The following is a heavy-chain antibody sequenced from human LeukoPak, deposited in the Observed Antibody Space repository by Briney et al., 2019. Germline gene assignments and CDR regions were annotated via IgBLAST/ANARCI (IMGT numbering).Heavy chain of an antibody. Sequence: GGSLRLSCAASGFTFDDYGMSWVRQAPGKGLEWVSGINWNGGSTGYADSVKGRFTISRDNAKNSLYLQMNSLRAEDTALYHCARAYCSSTSCYDHLDYWGQGTLVTVSS. D-gene: IGHD2-2*01. CDR1: GFTFDDYG. V-gene: IGHV3-20*01. CDR3: ARAYCSSTSCYDHLDY. CDR2: INWNGGST. J-gene: IGHJ4*02.